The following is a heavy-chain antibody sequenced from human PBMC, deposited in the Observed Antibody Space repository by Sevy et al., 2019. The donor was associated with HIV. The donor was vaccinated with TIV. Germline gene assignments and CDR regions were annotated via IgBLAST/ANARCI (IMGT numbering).Heavy chain of an antibody. CDR1: GFTSRSFS. Sequence: GGSLRLSCSASGFTSRSFSMHWVRQAPGKGLEWVAAIWYDGRTKQYADSVKGRFTISRDNSKSMLNLEMNSLRAEDTALYFCARDSARVIVPTAGFDSWGQGTVVTVSS. D-gene: IGHD1-1*01. J-gene: IGHJ5*01. CDR2: IWYDGRTK. V-gene: IGHV3-33*01. CDR3: ARDSARVIVPTAGFDS.